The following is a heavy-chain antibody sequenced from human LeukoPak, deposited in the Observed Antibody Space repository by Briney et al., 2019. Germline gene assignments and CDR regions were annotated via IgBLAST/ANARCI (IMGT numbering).Heavy chain of an antibody. D-gene: IGHD2-15*01. J-gene: IGHJ5*02. V-gene: IGHV4-39*01. CDR3: ARHGEGYCSGGSCYGGGFDP. Sequence: PSETLSLPCTVSGGSLSSRRDYWGWIRQPPGKGLEWFGCCCYSGYTYYEPYIKSRLRIAVDTSKHQFSLELTSVTAADTAVYDCARHGEGYCSGGSCYGGGFDPWGKGTLVSVSS. CDR2: CCYSGYT. CDR1: GGSLSSRRDY.